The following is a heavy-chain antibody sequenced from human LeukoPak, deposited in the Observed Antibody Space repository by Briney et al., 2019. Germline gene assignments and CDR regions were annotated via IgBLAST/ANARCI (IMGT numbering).Heavy chain of an antibody. CDR1: GFTFRSW. D-gene: IGHD1-26*01. CDR2: IKQDGSEK. Sequence: PGGSLRLSCAASGFTFRSWMTWVRQAPGKGLEWVAHIKQDGSEKYYVDSLKGRFTVSRDNGKNSLYLQMNSLRAEDTAVYYCARDPYSGSYGNYYYYFMDVWGKGTTVTISS. J-gene: IGHJ6*03. V-gene: IGHV3-7*01. CDR3: ARDPYSGSYGNYYYYFMDV.